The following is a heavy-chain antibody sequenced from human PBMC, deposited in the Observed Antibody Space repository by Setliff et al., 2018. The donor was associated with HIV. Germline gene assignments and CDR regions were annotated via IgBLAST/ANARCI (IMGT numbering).Heavy chain of an antibody. CDR3: ARSPWYSGSSGDFYYMDV. V-gene: IGHV4-31*03. J-gene: IGHJ6*03. Sequence: SETLSLTCTVSGDSVFSGAYYWTWVRQHPGKGLEWIGHIYYSGDAYYNPSLKSRLIISVDTSNNQFSLKLSSVTAADTAVYFCARSPWYSGSSGDFYYMDVWGKGATVTVSS. D-gene: IGHD6-6*01. CDR2: IYYSGDA. CDR1: GDSVFSGAYY.